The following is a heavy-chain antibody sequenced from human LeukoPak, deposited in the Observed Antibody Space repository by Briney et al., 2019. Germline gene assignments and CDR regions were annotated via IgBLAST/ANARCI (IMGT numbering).Heavy chain of an antibody. J-gene: IGHJ3*02. CDR2: IIPIFGTA. Sequence: GASVKVSCKASGGTFSSYAISWVRQAPGQGLEWVGGIIPIFGTANYAQKFQGRVTITADKSTSTAYMELSSLRSEDTAVYYCARGDRSLAYCGGDCYSGAFDIWGQGTMVTVSS. D-gene: IGHD2-21*02. CDR3: ARGDRSLAYCGGDCYSGAFDI. V-gene: IGHV1-69*06. CDR1: GGTFSSYA.